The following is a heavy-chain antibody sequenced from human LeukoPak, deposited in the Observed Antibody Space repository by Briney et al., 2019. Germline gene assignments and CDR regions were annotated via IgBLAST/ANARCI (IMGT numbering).Heavy chain of an antibody. CDR1: GGSISSSSYY. V-gene: IGHV4-39*07. Sequence: SETLSLTCTVSGGSISSSSYYWGWIRQPPGKGLEWIGSIYYSGSTYYNPSLKSRVTISVDTSKNQFSLKLSSVTAADTAVYYCARDRPRITMIVVVPGYFDYWGQGTLVTVSS. CDR3: ARDRPRITMIVVVPGYFDY. J-gene: IGHJ4*02. D-gene: IGHD3-22*01. CDR2: IYYSGST.